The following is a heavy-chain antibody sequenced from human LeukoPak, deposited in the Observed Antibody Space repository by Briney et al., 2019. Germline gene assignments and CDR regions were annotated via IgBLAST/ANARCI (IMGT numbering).Heavy chain of an antibody. CDR2: IWSDGSNK. Sequence: PGRSLRLSCAASGFTFSNYGMHWVRQAPGKGPEWVAVIWSDGSNKHYADSARGRFTISRDNSKNTLCLQMNSLRADDTAVYYCARVTMVAGASYNWFVVWGQGTLVTVST. J-gene: IGHJ5*02. CDR1: GFTFSNYG. CDR3: ARVTMVAGASYNWFVV. V-gene: IGHV3-33*01. D-gene: IGHD2-15*01.